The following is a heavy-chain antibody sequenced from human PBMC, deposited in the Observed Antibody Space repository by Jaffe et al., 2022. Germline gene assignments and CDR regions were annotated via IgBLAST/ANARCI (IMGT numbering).Heavy chain of an antibody. CDR2: ITPFNGNT. V-gene: IGHV1-45*02. Sequence: QMQLVQSGAEVKKTGSSVKVSCKASGYTFTYRYLHWVRQAPGQALEWMGWITPFNGNTNYAQKFQDRVTITRDRSMSTAYMELSSLRSEDTAMYYCARLGRGSWYRGAFDIWGQGTMVTVSS. D-gene: IGHD6-13*01. J-gene: IGHJ3*02. CDR3: ARLGRGSWYRGAFDI. CDR1: GYTFTYRY.